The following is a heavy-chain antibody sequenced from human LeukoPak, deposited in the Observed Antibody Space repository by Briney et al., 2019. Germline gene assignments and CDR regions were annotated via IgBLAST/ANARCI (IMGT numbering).Heavy chain of an antibody. D-gene: IGHD4-17*01. CDR2: INHSGST. J-gene: IGHJ4*02. Sequence: YPSETLSLTCAVYGGSFSGYYWSWIRQPPGKGLEWIGEINHSGSTNYNPSLKSRVTISVDMSKNQFSLKLSSVTAADTAVYYRARGEDFGDYVGRGDFDYWGQGTLVTVSS. V-gene: IGHV4-34*01. CDR1: GGSFSGYY. CDR3: ARGEDFGDYVGRGDFDY.